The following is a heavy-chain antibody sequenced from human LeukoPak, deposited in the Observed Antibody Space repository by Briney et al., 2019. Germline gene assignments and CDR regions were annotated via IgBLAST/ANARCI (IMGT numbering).Heavy chain of an antibody. J-gene: IGHJ6*02. V-gene: IGHV3-33*01. CDR2: IWYDGSNK. CDR3: ARDWSDYYDSSGSPLLYYYYGMDV. Sequence: GGSPRLSCAASGFTFSSYGMHWVRQAPGKGLEWVAVIWYDGSNKYYADSVKGRFTISRDNSKNTLYLQMNSLRAEDTAVYYCARDWSDYYDSSGSPLLYYYYGMDVWGQGTTVTVSS. CDR1: GFTFSSYG. D-gene: IGHD3-22*01.